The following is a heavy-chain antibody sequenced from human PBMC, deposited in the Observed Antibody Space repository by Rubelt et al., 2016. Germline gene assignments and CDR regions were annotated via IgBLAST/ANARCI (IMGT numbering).Heavy chain of an antibody. J-gene: IGHJ1*01. V-gene: IGHV1-69*10. CDR2: IIPILGIA. D-gene: IGHD3-16*01. CDR1: GGTFSSYA. Sequence: QVQLVQSGAEVKKPGSSVKVSCKASGGTFSSYAISWVRQAPGQGLEWMGGIIPILGIANYAQKFQGRVTITADKSTSTAYMELSSLRSEDTAYLGRGSLRLGETAVDYWARENYARLPEYFQHWGQGTLVTVSS. CDR3: GSLRLGETAVDYWARENYARLPEYFQH.